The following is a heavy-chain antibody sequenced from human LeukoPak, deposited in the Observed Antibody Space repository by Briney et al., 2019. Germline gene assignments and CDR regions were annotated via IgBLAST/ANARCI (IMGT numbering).Heavy chain of an antibody. V-gene: IGHV3-21*01. CDR2: ISGSSSYI. Sequence: PGGSLRLSCAASGFTFSTYSVNWVRQAPGKGLEWVSSISGSSSYIYYADSVKGRFTISRDSAQNSLYLQMNSLRAEDTAVYYCTRGQNYGWFDPWGQGTLVTVSS. J-gene: IGHJ5*02. CDR3: TRGQNYGWFDP. CDR1: GFTFSTYS. D-gene: IGHD3-10*01.